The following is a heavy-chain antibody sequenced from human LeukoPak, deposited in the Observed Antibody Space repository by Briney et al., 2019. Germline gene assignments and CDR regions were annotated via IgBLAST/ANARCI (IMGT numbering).Heavy chain of an antibody. CDR3: ARLTGAEGRYSYDIRAYYYYYYGMDV. CDR2: IYYSGST. D-gene: IGHD5-18*01. Sequence: PSETLSLTCTVSGGSISSYYWSWIRQPPGKGLEWIGYIYYSGSTNYNPSLKSRVTISVDTSKNQFSLRLSSVTAADTAVYYCARLTGAEGRYSYDIRAYYYYYYGMDVWGQGTTVTVSS. V-gene: IGHV4-59*08. CDR1: GGSISSYY. J-gene: IGHJ6*02.